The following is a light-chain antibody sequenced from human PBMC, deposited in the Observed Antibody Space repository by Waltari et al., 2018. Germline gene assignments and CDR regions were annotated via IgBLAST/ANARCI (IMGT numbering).Light chain of an antibody. CDR3: QHRDRT. CDR1: QGGIDY. Sequence: EVVLTQSPATLSLSPGDRATISCRASQGGIDYLAWYQQRPGQAPRLLIYETSNRAPGIPARFRGSGSGADFTLTISSLQPEDFAVYYCQHRDRTFGQGTKVASK. J-gene: IGKJ1*01. CDR2: ETS. V-gene: IGKV3-11*01.